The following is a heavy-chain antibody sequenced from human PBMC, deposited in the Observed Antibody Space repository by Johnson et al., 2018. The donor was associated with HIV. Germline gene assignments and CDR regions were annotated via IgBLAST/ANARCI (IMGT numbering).Heavy chain of an antibody. D-gene: IGHD1-26*01. V-gene: IGHV3-20*04. CDR2: INWNGGSI. Sequence: EVLLLESGGGVVRPGESLRLSCAASGFTFDDYGMSWVRQGPGKGLEWVSGINWNGGSIGYADSVKGRFTISRDNAKNSLYLQMNSLRAEDTAVYYCAREGYSGSANGRGAFDIWGQGTMVTVSS. CDR3: AREGYSGSANGRGAFDI. J-gene: IGHJ3*02. CDR1: GFTFDDYG.